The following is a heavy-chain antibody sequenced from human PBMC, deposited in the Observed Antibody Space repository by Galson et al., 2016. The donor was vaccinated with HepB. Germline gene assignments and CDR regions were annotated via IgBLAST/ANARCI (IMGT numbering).Heavy chain of an antibody. J-gene: IGHJ4*02. CDR1: GFSVSRNY. D-gene: IGHD2-2*01. CDR2: ISASGGYI. Sequence: SLRLSCAASGFSVSRNYMIWVRQAPGKGLEWVSFISASGGYIRYADSVKGRFTISRDTSKNTLFLQMNSLRPEDTAVYFCAKDTACTSTSCPGFFDYWGQGTLVTVSS. CDR3: AKDTACTSTSCPGFFDY. V-gene: IGHV3-23*01.